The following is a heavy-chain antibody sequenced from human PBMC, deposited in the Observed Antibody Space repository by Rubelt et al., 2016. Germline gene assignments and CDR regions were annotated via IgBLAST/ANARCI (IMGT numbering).Heavy chain of an antibody. CDR2: IIPILGIA. J-gene: IGHJ4*02. CDR1: GGTFSSYA. Sequence: QVQLVQSGAEVKKPGSSVKVSCKASGGTFSSYAISWVRQAPGQGLEWMGRIIPILGIANYAQKFQGGVTITAEKSTSTANMELSSLRSEDTAGYYGSSLQYSSGWYSDYWGQGTLVTVSS. D-gene: IGHD6-19*01. CDR3: SSLQYSSGWYSDY. V-gene: IGHV1-69*04.